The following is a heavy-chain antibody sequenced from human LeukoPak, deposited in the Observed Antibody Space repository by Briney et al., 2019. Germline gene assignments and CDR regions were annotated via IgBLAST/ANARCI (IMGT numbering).Heavy chain of an antibody. CDR1: GFTFSSYS. V-gene: IGHV3-21*01. J-gene: IGHJ3*02. CDR2: ISSSSSYI. Sequence: GGSLRLSCEASGFTFSSYSMNWVRQAPGKGLEWVSSISSSSSYIYYADSVKGRFTISRDNANNSLYLQMNSLRAEDTAVYYCARDPLLRAFDIWGQGTMVTVSS. CDR3: ARDPLLRAFDI. D-gene: IGHD1-26*01.